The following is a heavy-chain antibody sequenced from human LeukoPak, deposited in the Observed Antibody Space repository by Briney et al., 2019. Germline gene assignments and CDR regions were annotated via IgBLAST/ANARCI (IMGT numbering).Heavy chain of an antibody. Sequence: GRSLRLSCAASGFTFSSYAMHWVRQAPGKGLGGVAVISYDGSNKYYADSVKGRFTISRDNSKNTLYLQMNSLRAEDTAVYYCARDLVGDGALALDYWGQGTLVTVSS. V-gene: IGHV3-30*04. D-gene: IGHD4-17*01. CDR2: ISYDGSNK. CDR1: GFTFSSYA. CDR3: ARDLVGDGALALDY. J-gene: IGHJ4*02.